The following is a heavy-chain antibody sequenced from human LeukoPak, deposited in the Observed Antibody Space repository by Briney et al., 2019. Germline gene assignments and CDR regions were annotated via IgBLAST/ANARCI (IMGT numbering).Heavy chain of an antibody. J-gene: IGHJ4*02. CDR1: RGSISSYY. D-gene: IGHD3-10*01. CDR3: ARDPSGSSQYYFDY. CDR2: IYNIGST. V-gene: IGHV4-59*01. Sequence: SETLSLTSTDSRGSISSYYWSWIRQPPGKGLERLRHIYNIGSTNYNPSLKSRVTISVDTSKNHISLKESSATAADTAVYYCARDPSGSSQYYFDYWGQGTLVTVSS.